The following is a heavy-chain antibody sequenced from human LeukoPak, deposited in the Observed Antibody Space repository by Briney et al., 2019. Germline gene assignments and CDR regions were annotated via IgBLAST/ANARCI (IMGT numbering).Heavy chain of an antibody. CDR1: GYTFTSYG. V-gene: IGHV1-18*04. CDR3: ARDLRITIVRGLARFDY. J-gene: IGHJ4*02. CDR2: ISAYNGNT. D-gene: IGHD3-10*01. Sequence: ASVTVSCKASGYTFTSYGISWVRQAPGQGLEWMGWISAYNGNTNYAQKLQGRVTMTTDTSTSTAYMELRSLRSDDTAVYYCARDLRITIVRGLARFDYWGQGTLVTVSS.